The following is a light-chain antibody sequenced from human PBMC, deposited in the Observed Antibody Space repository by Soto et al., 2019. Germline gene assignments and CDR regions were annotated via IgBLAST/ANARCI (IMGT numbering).Light chain of an antibody. CDR1: RSDVGGYNY. Sequence: QSALTQPASVSGSPGQSITISCTGTRSDVGGYNYVAWYQHHPGKAPKLMIYDVSDRPSGISNRFSGSKSGNTASLTISGLQAEDEADYYVSSYTNSSTYVFGTGTNVTV. CDR2: DVS. J-gene: IGLJ1*01. CDR3: SSYTNSSTYV. V-gene: IGLV2-14*03.